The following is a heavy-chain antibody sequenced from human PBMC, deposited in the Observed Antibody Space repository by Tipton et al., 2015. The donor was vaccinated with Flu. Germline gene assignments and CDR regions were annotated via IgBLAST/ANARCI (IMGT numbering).Heavy chain of an antibody. CDR3: ATTTYYYGSGSHDY. J-gene: IGHJ4*02. CDR1: GDSIYSHGYS. CDR2: IYHSGST. Sequence: TLSLTCAVSGDSIYSHGYSWSWIRQPPGKGLEWIGYIYHSGSTYYNPSLKSRVTISIDRSKNQLSLKLTSLTAADTAVYYCATTTYYYGSGSHDYWGQGTLVTVSS. V-gene: IGHV4-30-2*01. D-gene: IGHD3-10*01.